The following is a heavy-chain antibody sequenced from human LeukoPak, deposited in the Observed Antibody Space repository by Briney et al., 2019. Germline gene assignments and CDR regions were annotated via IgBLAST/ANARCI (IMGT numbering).Heavy chain of an antibody. CDR2: ISGSGGST. V-gene: IGHV3-23*01. CDR3: AKGFNYDYVWGSYRIKHDAFDI. Sequence: GGSLRLSCAASGFTFSSYAMSWVRQAPGKGLEWVSAISGSGGSTYYADSVKGRFTISRDNSKNTLYLQMNSLRAEDTAVYYCAKGFNYDYVWGSYRIKHDAFDIWGQGTMVTVSS. J-gene: IGHJ3*02. CDR1: GFTFSSYA. D-gene: IGHD3-16*02.